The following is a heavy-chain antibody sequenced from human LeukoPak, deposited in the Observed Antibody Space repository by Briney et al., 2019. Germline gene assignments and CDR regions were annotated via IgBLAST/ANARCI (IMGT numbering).Heavy chain of an antibody. CDR2: ISGTDDST. CDR1: GFTFSIFA. D-gene: IGHD6-19*01. CDR3: AKRRSAVAGPRHFDY. V-gene: IGHV3-23*01. Sequence: GGSLRLSCAASGFTFSIFAMSWVRQAPGRGLEWVSSISGTDDSTYYADSVKGRFTVSRDNSKYTLSLQMDSLRAEDTAVYYCAKRRSAVAGPRHFDYWGQGTLVTVSS. J-gene: IGHJ4*02.